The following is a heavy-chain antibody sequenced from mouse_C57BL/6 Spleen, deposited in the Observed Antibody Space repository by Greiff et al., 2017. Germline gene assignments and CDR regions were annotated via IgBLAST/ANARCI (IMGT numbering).Heavy chain of an antibody. CDR1: GYAFSSSW. Sequence: VQLVESGPELVKPGASVKISCKASGYAFSSSWMNWVKQRPGKGLEWIGRIYPGDGDTNYNGKFKGKATLTADKSSSTAYMQLSSLTSEDSAVYFCARYNWAYWYFDVWGTGTTVTVSS. D-gene: IGHD4-1*01. V-gene: IGHV1-82*01. J-gene: IGHJ1*03. CDR3: ARYNWAYWYFDV. CDR2: IYPGDGDT.